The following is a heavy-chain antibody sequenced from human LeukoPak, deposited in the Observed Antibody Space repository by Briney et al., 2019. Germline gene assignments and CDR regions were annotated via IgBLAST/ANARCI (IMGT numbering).Heavy chain of an antibody. CDR2: IIPIFGTA. CDR1: GGTFSSYA. Sequence: SVKVSCKASGGTFSSYAISWVRQAPGQGLEWMGGIIPIFGTANYAQKFQGRVTITTDESTSTAYMELSSLRSEDTAVYYCARSPPVYYDILTGYYFDYWGQGTQVTVSS. D-gene: IGHD3-9*01. J-gene: IGHJ4*02. V-gene: IGHV1-69*05. CDR3: ARSPPVYYDILTGYYFDY.